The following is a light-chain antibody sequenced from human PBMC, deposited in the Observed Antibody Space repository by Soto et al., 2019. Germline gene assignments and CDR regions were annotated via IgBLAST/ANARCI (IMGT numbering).Light chain of an antibody. CDR3: KQYAHSPLT. J-gene: IGKJ4*01. Sequence: EIVLTQSPGTLSLSPGESATLSCRASQNIDKNYLAWFQHKPGQAPSLLIYDASMRATGVPDRFSGSGSGTDFTLTVSRLEPEDFAVFYCKQYAHSPLTFGGGTKLDIK. CDR1: QNIDKNY. V-gene: IGKV3-20*01. CDR2: DAS.